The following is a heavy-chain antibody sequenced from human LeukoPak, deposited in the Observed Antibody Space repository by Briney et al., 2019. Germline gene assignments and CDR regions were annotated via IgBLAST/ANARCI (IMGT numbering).Heavy chain of an antibody. V-gene: IGHV4-4*07. D-gene: IGHD6-13*01. CDR3: AREHPPPFAAGGSTDY. CDR1: GGSISSYY. J-gene: IGHJ4*02. CDR2: IYTSGST. Sequence: PSETLSLTCTVSGGSISSYYWSWIRQPAGKGLEWIGRIYTSGSTNYNPSLKSRVTMSVDTSKNQFSLKLSSVTAADTAVYYCAREHPPPFAAGGSTDYWGQGTLVTVSS.